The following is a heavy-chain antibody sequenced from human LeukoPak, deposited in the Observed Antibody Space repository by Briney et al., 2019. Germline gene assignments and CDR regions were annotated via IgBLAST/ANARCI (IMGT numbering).Heavy chain of an antibody. CDR2: ISYDGSNK. CDR3: ARGGYCSGGSCYSEFYYYGMDV. D-gene: IGHD2-15*01. V-gene: IGHV3-30*03. CDR1: GFTLSNYG. Sequence: GGSLRLSCAASGFTLSNYGMHRVRQAPGKGLEWVAVISYDGSNKYYADSVKGRFTISRDNSKNTLYLQMNSLRAEDTAVYYCARGGYCSGGSCYSEFYYYGMDVWGQGTTVTVSS. J-gene: IGHJ6*02.